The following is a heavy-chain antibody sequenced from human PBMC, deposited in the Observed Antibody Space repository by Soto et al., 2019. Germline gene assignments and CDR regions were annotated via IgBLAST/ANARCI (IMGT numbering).Heavy chain of an antibody. D-gene: IGHD2-21*02. Sequence: GGSLRLSCAASGFTFSNYAMSWVRQAPGKGLEWVSTISGNGGSTYYADSVNGRFTISRDNSKNMLFLQINSLRDDDSAVYYCARGMSGCSSSDCYLSGWFDPWGPGTLVTVSS. J-gene: IGHJ5*02. CDR2: ISGNGGST. CDR1: GFTFSNYA. V-gene: IGHV3-23*01. CDR3: ARGMSGCSSSDCYLSGWFDP.